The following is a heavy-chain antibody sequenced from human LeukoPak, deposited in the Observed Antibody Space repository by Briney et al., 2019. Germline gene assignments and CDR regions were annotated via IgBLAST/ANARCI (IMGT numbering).Heavy chain of an antibody. CDR3: ARAQRYFDWSDAFDI. D-gene: IGHD3-9*01. CDR2: IYTSGST. V-gene: IGHV4-61*02. Sequence: SQTLSLTCTVSGGSISSGSYYWSWIRQPAGKGLEWIGRIYTSGSTNYNPSLKSRVTISVDTSKNQFSLKLSSVTAADTAVYYCARAQRYFDWSDAFDIWGQGTMVTVSS. J-gene: IGHJ3*02. CDR1: GGSISSGSYY.